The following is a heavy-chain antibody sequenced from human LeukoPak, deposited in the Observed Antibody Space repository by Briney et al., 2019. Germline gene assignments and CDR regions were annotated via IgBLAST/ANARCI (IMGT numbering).Heavy chain of an antibody. CDR1: GYSFTSYW. D-gene: IGHD3-10*01. CDR2: IYPGDSDT. CDR3: ARGSMVRGGPVHY. Sequence: GESLKISCKGSGYSFTSYWIGWVRQMPGKGLEWMGIIYPGDSDTGYSPSLQGQVTISADKSISTAYLQWSSLKASDTAIYYCARGSMVRGGPVHYWGQGTLVTVSS. V-gene: IGHV5-51*01. J-gene: IGHJ4*02.